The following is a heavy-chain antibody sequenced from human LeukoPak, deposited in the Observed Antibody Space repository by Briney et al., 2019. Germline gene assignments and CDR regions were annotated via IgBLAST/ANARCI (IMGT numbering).Heavy chain of an antibody. V-gene: IGHV4-39*07. D-gene: IGHD6-13*01. CDR1: GGSISSSSYY. CDR3: ARGLKTGYSSSWYPDY. CDR2: IYYSGST. Sequence: SETLSLTCTVSGGSISSSSYYWGWIRQPPGKGLEWIGSIYYSGSTYYNPSLKSRVTISVDTSKNQFSLKLSSVTAADTAVYYCARGLKTGYSSSWYPDYWGQGTLVTVSS. J-gene: IGHJ4*02.